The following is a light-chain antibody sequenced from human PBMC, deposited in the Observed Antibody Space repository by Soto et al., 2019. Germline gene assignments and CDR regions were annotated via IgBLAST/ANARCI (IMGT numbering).Light chain of an antibody. V-gene: IGKV1-39*01. J-gene: IGKJ4*01. CDR1: QSIGNF. CDR2: AAS. Sequence: DIQMTQSPSSLSASVGDRVTITCRASQSIGNFLSWYQQKPGKAPNLLIFAASSLQSGVPSRFSGSGSGTDFTLTISGLQPEDFATYFCQQSFSTLALTFGGGTKVEI. CDR3: QQSFSTLALT.